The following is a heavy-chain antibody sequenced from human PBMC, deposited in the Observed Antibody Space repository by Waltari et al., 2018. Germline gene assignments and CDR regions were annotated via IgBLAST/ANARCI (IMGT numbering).Heavy chain of an antibody. CDR3: ASQLPPYYYYYMDV. D-gene: IGHD1-7*01. CDR2: IYYSGRT. Sequence: QVQLQESGPGLVKPSQTLSLTCTVSGGSISSGDYYWSWIRQPPGKGLEWIGYIYYSGRTYYNPSIKIRVTISVDTSKNQFSLKLSAVTAADTAVYYCASQLPPYYYYYMDVWGKGTTVTVSS. J-gene: IGHJ6*03. CDR1: GGSISSGDYY. V-gene: IGHV4-30-4*08.